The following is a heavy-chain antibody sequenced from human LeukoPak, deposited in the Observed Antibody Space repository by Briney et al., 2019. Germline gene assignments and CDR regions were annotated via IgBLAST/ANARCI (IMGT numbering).Heavy chain of an antibody. Sequence: PGGSLRLSCAASGFTFSSYGMHWVRQAPGKGLEWVSAISGSGGSTYYADSVKGRFTISRDNSKNTLYLQMNSLRAEDTAVYYCAKSGSHVLYYYYYMDVWGKGTTVTVSS. V-gene: IGHV3-23*01. J-gene: IGHJ6*03. CDR3: AKSGSHVLYYYYYMDV. D-gene: IGHD6-13*01. CDR2: ISGSGGST. CDR1: GFTFSSYG.